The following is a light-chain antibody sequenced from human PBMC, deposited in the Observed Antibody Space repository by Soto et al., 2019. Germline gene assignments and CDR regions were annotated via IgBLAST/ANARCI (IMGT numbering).Light chain of an antibody. CDR3: AAWDDSLNARYV. Sequence: QAVLTQPPSASGTPGQRVTISCSGSSSNIATKSVNWYQQLPGTAPKLLIYSNSQRSSGVPDRFSGFKSGTSASLAIRGLQSEDEADYYCAAWDDSLNARYVFGTGTKVTVL. J-gene: IGLJ1*01. V-gene: IGLV1-44*01. CDR1: SSNIATKS. CDR2: SNS.